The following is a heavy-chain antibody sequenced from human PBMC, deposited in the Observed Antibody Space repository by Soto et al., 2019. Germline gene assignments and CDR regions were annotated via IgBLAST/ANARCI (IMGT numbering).Heavy chain of an antibody. J-gene: IGHJ6*02. CDR2: FDPEDGET. V-gene: IGHV1-24*01. CDR3: ATESTIPHYYYYYGMDV. CDR1: GYTLTELS. D-gene: IGHD3-10*01. Sequence: ASVKVSCKVSGYTLTELSMHWVRQAPGKGLEWMGGFDPEDGETIYAQKFQGRVTMTEDTSTDTAYMELSSLRSEDTAVYYCATESTIPHYYYYYGMDVWGQGTTITVSS.